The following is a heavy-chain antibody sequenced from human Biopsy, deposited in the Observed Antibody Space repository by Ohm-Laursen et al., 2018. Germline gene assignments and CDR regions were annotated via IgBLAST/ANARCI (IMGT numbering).Heavy chain of an antibody. V-gene: IGHV1-2*02. CDR1: GYTFIAYY. Sequence: ASVKVSCIASGYTFIAYYINWGRQAPEQGLDWMGWINPNSGGTKYAQKFQGRVTMAGDTPINTVHVELRNLRSDDTAVYYCARRTWDNWGLGTLITVSS. CDR3: ARRTWDN. CDR2: INPNSGGT. J-gene: IGHJ4*02.